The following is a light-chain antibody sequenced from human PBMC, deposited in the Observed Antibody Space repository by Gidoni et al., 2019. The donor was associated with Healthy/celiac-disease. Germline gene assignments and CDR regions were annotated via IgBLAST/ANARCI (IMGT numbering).Light chain of an antibody. J-gene: IGKJ4*01. V-gene: IGKV4-1*01. CDR1: QSVSYSSNNKNY. CDR3: QQYDSTPLT. CDR2: WAS. Sequence: DIVMTQSPDSLAVSLGERATINCKSSQSVSYSSNNKNYLAWYQQKPGQPPKLLMYWASTRESGVPDRFSGSGSGTDFTLTISSLQAEDVAVYYCQQYDSTPLTFGGGTKVEIK.